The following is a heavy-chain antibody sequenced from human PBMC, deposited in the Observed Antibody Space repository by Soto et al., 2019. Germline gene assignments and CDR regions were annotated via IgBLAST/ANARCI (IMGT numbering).Heavy chain of an antibody. V-gene: IGHV1-69*01. CDR2: IIPIFGTA. J-gene: IGHJ6*02. CDR1: GGTFSSYA. CDR3: ARDPRIAARPNTYYYGMDV. D-gene: IGHD6-6*01. Sequence: QVQLVQSGAEVKKPGSSVKVSCKASGGTFSSYAISWVRQAPGQGLEWMGGIIPIFGTANYAQKFQGRVTITADESTSTAYMELSSLRSEDTAVYYCARDPRIAARPNTYYYGMDVWGLGTTVTVSS.